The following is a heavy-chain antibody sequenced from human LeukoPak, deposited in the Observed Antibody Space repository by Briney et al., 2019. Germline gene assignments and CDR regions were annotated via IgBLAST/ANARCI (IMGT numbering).Heavy chain of an antibody. J-gene: IGHJ4*02. CDR3: ARDSPYSGSYYLDY. V-gene: IGHV4-30-2*01. Sequence: PSETLSLTCTVSGGSISSGGYYWSWIRQPPGKGLEWIGYIYHSGSTYYNPSLKSRVTISVDRSKNQFSLKLSSVTAADTAVYYCARDSPYSGSYYLDYWGQGTLVTVSS. CDR2: IYHSGST. D-gene: IGHD1-26*01. CDR1: GGSISSGGYY.